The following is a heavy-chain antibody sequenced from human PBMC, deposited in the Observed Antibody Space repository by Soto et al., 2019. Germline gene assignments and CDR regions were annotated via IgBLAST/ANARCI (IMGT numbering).Heavy chain of an antibody. CDR2: IYYSGRT. CDR3: ARGYGDAYFDY. D-gene: IGHD4-17*01. J-gene: IGHJ4*02. V-gene: IGHV4-59*01. Sequence: PSETLSLTCSVSGGSINNYYWSWIRQPPGKGLEWIGYIYYSGRTNYSPSLKSRVTISVDTSKNHFSLKLNSVTAADTAVYYCARGYGDAYFDYWGQGTLVTVS. CDR1: GGSINNYY.